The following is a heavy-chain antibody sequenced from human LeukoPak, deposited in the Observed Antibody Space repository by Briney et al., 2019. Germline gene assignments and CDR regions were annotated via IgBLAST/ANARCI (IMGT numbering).Heavy chain of an antibody. D-gene: IGHD6-13*01. Sequence: SETLSLTCTVSGGSICRYYWSWIRQPPRKGLEWIGYIFYSGSTNYNPSLKSRVTISVDTSKNQFFLKLSSVTAADTGVYYCARSAAGTAYNFDCWGQGTLVTVSS. V-gene: IGHV4-59*01. CDR2: IFYSGST. CDR3: ARSAAGTAYNFDC. CDR1: GGSICRYY. J-gene: IGHJ4*02.